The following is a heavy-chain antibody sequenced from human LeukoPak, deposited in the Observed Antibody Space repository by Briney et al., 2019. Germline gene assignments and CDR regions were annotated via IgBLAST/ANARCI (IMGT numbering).Heavy chain of an antibody. CDR2: IYYSGST. D-gene: IGHD5-12*01. CDR3: ARVSSGSTQY. CDR1: GGSISSSSYY. J-gene: IGHJ4*02. V-gene: IGHV4-39*07. Sequence: SETLSLTCTVSGGSISSSSYYWGWLRQPPGKGLEWIGSIYYSGSTYYNPSLKSRVTISVDTSKNQFSLKLSSVTAADTAVYYCARVSSGSTQYWGQGALVTVSS.